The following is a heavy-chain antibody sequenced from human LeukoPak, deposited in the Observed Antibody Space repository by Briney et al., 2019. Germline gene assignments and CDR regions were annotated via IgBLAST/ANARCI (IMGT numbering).Heavy chain of an antibody. CDR1: GFTFSSYG. Sequence: PGGSLRLSCAASGFTFSSYGMHWVRQAPGKGLEWVAVISYDGSNKYYADSVKGRFTISRDNSKNTLYLQMNSLRAEDTAVYYCAKKAHGEFDYWGQGTLVTVSS. J-gene: IGHJ4*02. V-gene: IGHV3-30*18. CDR3: AKKAHGEFDY. CDR2: ISYDGSNK.